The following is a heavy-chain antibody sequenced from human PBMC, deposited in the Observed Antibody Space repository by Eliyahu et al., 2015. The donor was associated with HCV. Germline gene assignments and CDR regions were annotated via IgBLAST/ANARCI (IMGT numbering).Heavy chain of an antibody. Sequence: LVQPGGSLRLSCAASGFTFSTYAINWVRQAPGKGLEWVSAISGSGATTYYTDSLKGRITISRDNSKNTVYLQMNSLRVEDSATYYCAKVGEPYSYYDYWGQGTLVTVST. D-gene: IGHD4-11*01. CDR1: GFTFSTYA. J-gene: IGHJ4*02. V-gene: IGHV3-23*01. CDR2: ISGSGATT. CDR3: AKVGEPYSYYDY.